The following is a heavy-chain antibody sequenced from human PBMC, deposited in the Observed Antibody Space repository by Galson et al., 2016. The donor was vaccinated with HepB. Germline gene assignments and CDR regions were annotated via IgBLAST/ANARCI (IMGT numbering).Heavy chain of an antibody. Sequence: SLRLSCAASGLTVSANYMSWVRQAPGKGLEWIGEIYHDGDTNYNPSLNSRLAISVDKPNNQFSLNLISVTAADTAVYYCARVRGGCSWISCVLDPWGQGTLVTVSS. J-gene: IGHJ5*02. CDR1: GLTVSANY. CDR3: ARVRGGCSWISCVLDP. D-gene: IGHD2-2*01. V-gene: IGHV4-4*02. CDR2: IYHDGDT.